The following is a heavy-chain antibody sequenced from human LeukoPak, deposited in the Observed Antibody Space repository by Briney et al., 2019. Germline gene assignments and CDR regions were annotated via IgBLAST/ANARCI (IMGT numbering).Heavy chain of an antibody. CDR2: IIPIFGTA. V-gene: IGHV1-69*05. J-gene: IGHJ4*02. Sequence: GASVKVSCKASGGTFSSYAISWVRQAPGQGLEWMGGIIPIFGTANYAQKFQGRVTITTDESTSTAYMELSSLRSEDTAVYYCARDCARSTRPFWSGYCYWGQGTLVTVSS. D-gene: IGHD3-3*01. CDR3: ARDCARSTRPFWSGYCY. CDR1: GGTFSSYA.